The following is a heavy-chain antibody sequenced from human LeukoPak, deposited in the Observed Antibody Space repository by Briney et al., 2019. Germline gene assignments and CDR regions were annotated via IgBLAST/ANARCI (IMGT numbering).Heavy chain of an antibody. CDR3: ARGLPLYYYDSSGYYFDY. Sequence: SETLSLTCTVSGGSITSSNHYWRWIRQPPGKGLEWIGSIYYSGSTNYNPSLKSRVTISVDTSKNQFSLKLSSVTAADTAVYYCARGLPLYYYDSSGYYFDYWGQGTLVTVSS. CDR1: GGSITSSNHY. CDR2: IYYSGST. D-gene: IGHD3-22*01. J-gene: IGHJ4*02. V-gene: IGHV4-39*07.